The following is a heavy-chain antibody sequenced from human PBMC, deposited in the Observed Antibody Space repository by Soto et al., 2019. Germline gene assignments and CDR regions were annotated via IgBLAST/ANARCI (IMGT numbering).Heavy chain of an antibody. J-gene: IGHJ6*02. V-gene: IGHV3-48*02. CDR3: ARVPYDLNPARMDV. CDR2: IISSSYTV. CDR1: GFTFSTYS. D-gene: IGHD2-21*02. Sequence: GGSLRLSCAASGFTFSTYSMNWVRQAPGKGLEWVSYIISSSYTVYYADSVKGRFTISRDNAKNSLYLQMNSLRDEDTAVYYCARVPYDLNPARMDVWGQGTTVTVSS.